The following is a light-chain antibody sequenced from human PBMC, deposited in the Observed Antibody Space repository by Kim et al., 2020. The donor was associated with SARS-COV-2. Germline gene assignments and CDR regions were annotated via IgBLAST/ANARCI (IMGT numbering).Light chain of an antibody. J-gene: IGLJ2*01. V-gene: IGLV2-11*01. Sequence: QSALTQPRSVSGSPGQSVTISCTGSSSDVGGYNYVSWFQQYPGKAPKLMIYDVTKRPSGVPDRFPGSKSGNTASLTISGLQAEDEAEYYCCSYAGTYTFVFGGGTKVTVL. CDR1: SSDVGGYNY. CDR3: CSYAGTYTFV. CDR2: DVT.